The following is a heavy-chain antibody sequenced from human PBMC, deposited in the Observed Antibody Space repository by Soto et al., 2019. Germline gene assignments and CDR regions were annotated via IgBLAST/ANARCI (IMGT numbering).Heavy chain of an antibody. CDR3: ARGGGVDYFWSGPDGGSYYYYYYVDV. Sequence: EVQLVASGGGLVKPGGSLRLSCAASGFTFSSYSMNWVRQAPGKGVEWVSSISSSSSYVYYVDSVKGGFTISRDNGKNAIELHMNSRRAEDTAVYYCARGGGVDYFWSGPDGGSYYYYYYVDVRGKGTTDTVS. CDR2: ISSSSSYV. D-gene: IGHD3-3*01. V-gene: IGHV3-21*01. J-gene: IGHJ6*03. CDR1: GFTFSSYS.